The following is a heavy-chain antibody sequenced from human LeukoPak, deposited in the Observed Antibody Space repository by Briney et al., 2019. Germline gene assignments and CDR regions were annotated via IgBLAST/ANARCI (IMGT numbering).Heavy chain of an antibody. Sequence: GGSLRLSCAASGFTFSSYAMSWVRQAPGKGLKLVSAIIVSGGSTYYADSVKGRFTISRDNSKNTLYLKMNRLRAEDTAVYYCAKDRARLPRDAFDIWGQGAMVTVSS. CDR3: AKDRARLPRDAFDI. V-gene: IGHV3-23*01. D-gene: IGHD5-18*01. J-gene: IGHJ3*02. CDR2: IIVSGGST. CDR1: GFTFSSYA.